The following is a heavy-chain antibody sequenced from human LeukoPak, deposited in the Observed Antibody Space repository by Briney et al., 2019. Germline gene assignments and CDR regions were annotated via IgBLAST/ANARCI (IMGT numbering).Heavy chain of an antibody. Sequence: GASVKGSCKASGYTFTGYYMHWVRQAPGQGLEWMGRINPNSGGTNYAQKFQGRVTMTRHTSISTAYMKLRRMRPDDTAVYYCARAPRSNSSSWSDPWGQGTLVTVSS. J-gene: IGHJ5*02. D-gene: IGHD6-6*01. V-gene: IGHV1-2*06. CDR1: GYTFTGYY. CDR2: INPNSGGT. CDR3: ARAPRSNSSSWSDP.